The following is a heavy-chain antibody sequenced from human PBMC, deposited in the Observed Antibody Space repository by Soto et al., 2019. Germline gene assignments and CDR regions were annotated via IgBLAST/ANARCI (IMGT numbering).Heavy chain of an antibody. J-gene: IGHJ6*02. CDR1: GYTFTSYG. CDR3: ARVGYIVASYYYYGMDV. V-gene: IGHV1-18*01. D-gene: IGHD5-12*01. CDR2: ISAYNGNT. Sequence: QVQLVQSGAEVKKPGASVKVSCKASGYTFTSYGISWVRQAPGQGLEWMGWISAYNGNTNYAQKLQGRVTMTTDTSTSTADMELRSLRSDDTAVYYCARVGYIVASYYYYGMDVWGQGTTVTVSS.